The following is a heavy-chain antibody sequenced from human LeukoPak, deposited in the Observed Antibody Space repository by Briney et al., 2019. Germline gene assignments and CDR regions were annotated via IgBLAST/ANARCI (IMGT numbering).Heavy chain of an antibody. D-gene: IGHD6-19*01. CDR2: ISGSGGST. CDR3: AKEAALGRIAVAGKDY. J-gene: IGHJ4*02. CDR1: GFTFTNYG. V-gene: IGHV3-23*01. Sequence: GVSLRLSCAASGFTFTNYGKSWVRQAPGKGLEWVSAISGSGGSTYYADSVKGRFTISRDNSKNTLYLQMNSLRAEDTAVYYCAKEAALGRIAVAGKDYWGQGTLVTVSS.